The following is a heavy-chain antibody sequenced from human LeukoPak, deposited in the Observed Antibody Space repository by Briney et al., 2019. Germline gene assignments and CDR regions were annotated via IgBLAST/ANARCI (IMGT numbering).Heavy chain of an antibody. D-gene: IGHD7-27*01. CDR2: IIPIFGTA. Sequence: SVKVSCKASGGTFSSYAISWVRQAPGQGLEWMGGIIPIFGTANYAQKFQGRVTITADESTSTAYMELSSLRSEDTAVYYCASWYITGAKADYYYYYYMDVWGKGTTVTVSS. CDR3: ASWYITGAKADYYYYYYMDV. CDR1: GGTFSSYA. V-gene: IGHV1-69*13. J-gene: IGHJ6*03.